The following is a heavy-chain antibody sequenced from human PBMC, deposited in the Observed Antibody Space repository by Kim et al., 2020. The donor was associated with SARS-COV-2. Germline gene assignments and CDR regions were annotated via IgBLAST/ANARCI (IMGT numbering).Heavy chain of an antibody. V-gene: IGHV4-34*01. Sequence: SETLSLTCAVYGGSFSGYYWSWIRQPPGKGLEWIGEINHSGSTNYNPSLKSRVTISVDTSKNQFSLKLSSVTAAYTAVYYCSRGLRGSTMIVVVKTYYY. CDR2: INHSGST. CDR1: GGSFSGYY. D-gene: IGHD3-22*01. J-gene: IGHJ6*01. CDR3: SRGLRGSTMIVVVKTYYY.